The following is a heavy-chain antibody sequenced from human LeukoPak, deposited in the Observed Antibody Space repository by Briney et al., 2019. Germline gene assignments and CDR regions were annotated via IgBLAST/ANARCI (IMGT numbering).Heavy chain of an antibody. Sequence: SETLSLTCTVSGGSISSYYWSWIRQPPGKGLEWIGYIYYSGSTNYNPSLKSRVTISVDTSKSQFSLKLSSVTAADTAVYYCARGGNSDLGYWGQGTLVTVSS. V-gene: IGHV4-59*01. CDR2: IYYSGST. CDR1: GGSISSYY. J-gene: IGHJ4*02. CDR3: ARGGNSDLGY. D-gene: IGHD4-23*01.